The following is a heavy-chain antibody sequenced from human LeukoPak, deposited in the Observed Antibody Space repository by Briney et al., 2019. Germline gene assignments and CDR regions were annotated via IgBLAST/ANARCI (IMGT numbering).Heavy chain of an antibody. CDR1: GYTFTSYA. J-gene: IGHJ4*02. CDR2: ISAYNGNT. CDR3: AVGGYSSGWYVGFDY. D-gene: IGHD6-19*01. V-gene: IGHV1-18*01. Sequence: ASVNVSCKASGYTFTSYAMNWVRQAPGQGLEWMGWISAYNGNTNYAQKLQGRVTMTTDTSTSTAYMELRSLRSDDTAVYYCAVGGYSSGWYVGFDYWGQGTLVTVSS.